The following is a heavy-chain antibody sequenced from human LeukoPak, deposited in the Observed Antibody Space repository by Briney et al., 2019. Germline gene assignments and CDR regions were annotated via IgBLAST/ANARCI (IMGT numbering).Heavy chain of an antibody. CDR2: ISYDGSNK. D-gene: IGHD3-10*01. CDR1: GFTFSSYG. V-gene: IGHV3-30*18. CDR3: AKDLGGAVDY. Sequence: GGSLRLSCAASGFTFSSYGMHWVRQAPGKGLEWVAVISYDGSNKYYADPVKGRFTISRDNSKNTLYLQMNSLRAEDTAVYYCAKDLGGAVDYWGQGTLVTVSS. J-gene: IGHJ4*02.